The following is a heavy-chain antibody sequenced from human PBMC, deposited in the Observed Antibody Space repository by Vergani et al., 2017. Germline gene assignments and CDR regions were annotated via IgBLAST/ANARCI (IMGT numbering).Heavy chain of an antibody. CDR1: GYTFTSYG. CDR2: FDPEDGET. J-gene: IGHJ6*03. V-gene: IGHV1-18*01. D-gene: IGHD6-13*01. CDR3: AKDQEYSSSWYANYYYYMDV. Sequence: QVQLVQSGAEVKKPGASVKVSCKASGYTFTSYGISWVRQAPGQGLEWMGGFDPEDGETIYAQKFQGRVTISRDNSKNTLYLQMNSLRAEDTAVYYCAKDQEYSSSWYANYYYYMDVWGKGTTVTVSS.